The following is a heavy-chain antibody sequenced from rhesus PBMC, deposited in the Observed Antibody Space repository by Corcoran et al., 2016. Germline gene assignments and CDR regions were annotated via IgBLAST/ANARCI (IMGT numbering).Heavy chain of an antibody. CDR2: IKNQADGGTA. D-gene: IGHD4-29*01. J-gene: IGHJ5-2*02. V-gene: IGHV3-16*01. CDR3: TAYGSIYGSLDF. Sequence: EVQLVESGGALVQAGGSLRLSCAASGLTFSNYWMNWVRQAPGKGLEWVGFIKNQADGGTAAYAESVKGRFAISRDDSRTTLYLQMNSLKTEDTAFYYCTAYGSIYGSLDFWGRGVLVTVSS. CDR1: GLTFSNYW.